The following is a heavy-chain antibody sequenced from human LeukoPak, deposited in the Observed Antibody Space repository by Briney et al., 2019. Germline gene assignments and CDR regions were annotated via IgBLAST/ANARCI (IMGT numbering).Heavy chain of an antibody. CDR3: ARESSSSPLLMDA. J-gene: IGHJ6*03. CDR1: GGSFSGYY. D-gene: IGHD6-6*01. V-gene: IGHV4-34*01. Sequence: PSETLSLTCAVYGGSFSGYYWSWIRQPPGKGLEWIGEINHSGSTNYNPSLKSRVTISVDTSKNQFSLKLSSVTAADMAVYYCARESSSSPLLMDAWGKGTTVTVSS. CDR2: INHSGST.